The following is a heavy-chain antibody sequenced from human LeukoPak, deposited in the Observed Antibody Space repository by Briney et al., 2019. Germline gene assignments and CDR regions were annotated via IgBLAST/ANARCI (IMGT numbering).Heavy chain of an antibody. CDR2: ISSSSSYI. Sequence: GGSRRLSCAASGFTFSSYSMNWVRQAPGKGLEWVSSISSSSSYIYYADSVKGRFTISRDNAKNSLYLQMNSLRAEDTAVYYCARQYCSSTSCPPDYWGQGTLVTVSS. CDR1: GFTFSSYS. J-gene: IGHJ4*02. D-gene: IGHD2-2*01. V-gene: IGHV3-21*01. CDR3: ARQYCSSTSCPPDY.